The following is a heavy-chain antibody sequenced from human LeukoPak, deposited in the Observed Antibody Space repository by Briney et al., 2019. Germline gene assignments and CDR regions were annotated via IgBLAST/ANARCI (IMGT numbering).Heavy chain of an antibody. Sequence: PSETLSLTCAVYGGSFSGYYWSWIRQPPGKGLEWIGEINHSGSTNYNPSLKSRVTISVDTSKNQFSLKLSSVTAADTAVYYCARGPPYHDILTGYLRSGYFDYWGQGTLVTVSS. CDR2: INHSGST. D-gene: IGHD3-9*01. J-gene: IGHJ4*02. CDR3: ARGPPYHDILTGYLRSGYFDY. CDR1: GGSFSGYY. V-gene: IGHV4-34*01.